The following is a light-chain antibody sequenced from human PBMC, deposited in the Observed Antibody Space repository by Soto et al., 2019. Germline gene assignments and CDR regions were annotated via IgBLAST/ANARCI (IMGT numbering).Light chain of an antibody. J-gene: IGKJ1*01. CDR1: QSVSGSY. Sequence: EIVLTQSPGTLSLSPGERATLSCRASQSVSGSYLAWYQQKPGQAPRLLIYGASSRATGIPDRFRGSGSGTDFTLTISRLEPEDFAVYYCQQYGSSRTFGQGTKVEIK. CDR3: QQYGSSRT. V-gene: IGKV3-20*01. CDR2: GAS.